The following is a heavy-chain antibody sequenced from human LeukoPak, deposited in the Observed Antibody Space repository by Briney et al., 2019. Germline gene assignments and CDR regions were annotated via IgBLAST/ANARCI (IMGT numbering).Heavy chain of an antibody. V-gene: IGHV1-2*02. CDR1: VYTFTGYY. CDR2: INPNSGGT. Sequence: ASVKVSCKASVYTFTGYYMHWVRQAPGQGLAWMGWINPNSGGTNYAQKFQGRVTMTRDTSISTAYMELSRLRSDDTAVYYCARDQRRDIVATNVDYWGQGTLVTVSS. J-gene: IGHJ4*02. D-gene: IGHD5-12*01. CDR3: ARDQRRDIVATNVDY.